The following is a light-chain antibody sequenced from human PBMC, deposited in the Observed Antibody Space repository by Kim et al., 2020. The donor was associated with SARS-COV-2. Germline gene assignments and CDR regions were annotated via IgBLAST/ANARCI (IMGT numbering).Light chain of an antibody. CDR3: MQALQTPRT. Sequence: EPASISCRSSQSLLHSNGYNYLDWYLQKPGQSPQLLIYLGSNRASGVPDRFSGSGSGTDFTLKISGVEAEDVGVYYCMQALQTPRTFGQGTKLEI. CDR1: QSLLHSNGYNY. V-gene: IGKV2-28*01. CDR2: LGS. J-gene: IGKJ2*01.